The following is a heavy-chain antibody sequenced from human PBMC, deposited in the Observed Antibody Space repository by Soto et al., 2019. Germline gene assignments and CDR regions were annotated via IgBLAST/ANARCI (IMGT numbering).Heavy chain of an antibody. CDR1: GFTFSSYA. D-gene: IGHD6-19*01. J-gene: IGHJ3*02. CDR2: ISGSGGST. CDR3: AKVGERWLELGIWAFDT. V-gene: IGHV3-23*01. Sequence: EVQLLESGGGLVQPGGTLRLSCAASGFTFSSYAMSWVRQAPGKGLEWVSAISGSGGSTYYADSVKGRFTISSDNYKNTLDLPKNSLRAEDTAVDYCAKVGERWLELGIWAFDTCGQGTMVTVSS.